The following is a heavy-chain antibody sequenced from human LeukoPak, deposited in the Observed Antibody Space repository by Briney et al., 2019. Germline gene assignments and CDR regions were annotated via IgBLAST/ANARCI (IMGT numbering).Heavy chain of an antibody. D-gene: IGHD2-2*01. CDR1: GFPLSRYW. CDR3: ARDTLWGITSENWFDP. J-gene: IGHJ5*02. CDR2: KKQEGSET. V-gene: IGHV3-7*01. Sequence: GGPLSLSCAPSGFPLSRYWMSWAPQPRGKGLECVANKKQEGSETYYVDSVKGRFTNFRDNAKTSLYLQMNSLRAEDTAVNYGARDTLWGITSENWFDPWGQGTLVTVSS.